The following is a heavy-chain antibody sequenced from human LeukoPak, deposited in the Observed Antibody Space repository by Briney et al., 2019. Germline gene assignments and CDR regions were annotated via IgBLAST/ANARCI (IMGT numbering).Heavy chain of an antibody. Sequence: SETLSLTCAVYGGSFSGYYWSWIRQPPGKGLEWIGYIYYSGSTNYNPSLKSRVTISVDTSKNQFSLKLSSVTAADTAVYYCARVKTPDYDILTGYYRYYYYYMDVWGKGTTVTVSS. CDR3: ARVKTPDYDILTGYYRYYYYYMDV. J-gene: IGHJ6*03. D-gene: IGHD3-9*01. V-gene: IGHV4-59*01. CDR1: GGSFSGYY. CDR2: IYYSGST.